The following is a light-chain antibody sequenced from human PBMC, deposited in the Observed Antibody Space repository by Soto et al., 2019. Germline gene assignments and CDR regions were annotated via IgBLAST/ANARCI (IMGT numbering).Light chain of an antibody. CDR3: AAWDDSLSWV. V-gene: IGLV1-44*01. J-gene: IGLJ3*02. CDR1: SSNIGSYT. Sequence: QAVLTQPPSASGTPGQRVTISCSGSSSNIGSYTVNWYQQLPGTAPKHLIFSNNQRPSGVPDRFSGSKSGTSASLAISGLQPEDEADYYCAAWDDSLSWVFGGGTKVTVL. CDR2: SNN.